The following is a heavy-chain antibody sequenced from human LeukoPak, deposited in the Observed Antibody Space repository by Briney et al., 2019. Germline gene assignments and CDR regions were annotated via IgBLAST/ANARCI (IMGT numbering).Heavy chain of an antibody. Sequence: PSQTLSLTCTVSDGSISSGDYYWSWIRQPPGKGLEWIGYIYYSGSTYYNPSLKSRVTISVDTSKNQFSLKLSSVTAADTAVYYCARADSSGYPRGYYFDYWGQGTLVTVSS. D-gene: IGHD3-22*01. CDR1: DGSISSGDYY. V-gene: IGHV4-30-4*01. J-gene: IGHJ4*02. CDR2: IYYSGST. CDR3: ARADSSGYPRGYYFDY.